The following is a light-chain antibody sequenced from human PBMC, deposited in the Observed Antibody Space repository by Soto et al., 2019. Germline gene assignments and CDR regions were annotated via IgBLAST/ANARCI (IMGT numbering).Light chain of an antibody. J-gene: IGKJ1*01. CDR2: AAS. Sequence: IQMTQSPSTLSASVGDRVTITCRASQGISSYLAWYQQKPGKAPKLLIYAASTLQSGVPSRFSGSGSGTDFTLTISCLQSEDFATYYCQQYYSYSWTFGQGTKVDI. V-gene: IGKV1-8*01. CDR1: QGISSY. CDR3: QQYYSYSWT.